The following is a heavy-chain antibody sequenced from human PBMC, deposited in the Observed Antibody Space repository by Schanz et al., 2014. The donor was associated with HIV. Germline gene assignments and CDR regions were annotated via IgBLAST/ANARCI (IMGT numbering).Heavy chain of an antibody. CDR1: GFTFSSYG. J-gene: IGHJ4*02. CDR2: ISYDGSNK. Sequence: QVQLVESGGGVVQPGRSLRLSCAASGFTFSSYGMHWVRQAPGKGLEWVAVISYDGSNKYYADSVKGRFTISRDISKNTLHLQMNGLRAEDTAVYYCARGVPAHSSGWYLDYWGQGTLVIVSS. D-gene: IGHD6-19*01. V-gene: IGHV3-30*03. CDR3: ARGVPAHSSGWYLDY.